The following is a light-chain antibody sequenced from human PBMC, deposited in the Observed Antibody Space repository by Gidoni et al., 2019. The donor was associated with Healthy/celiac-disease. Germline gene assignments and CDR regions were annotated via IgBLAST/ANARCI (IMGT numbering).Light chain of an antibody. CDR1: QDISNY. Sequence: DIQMTQSPSSLSASVGDRVTITCQASQDISNYLNWYQQKPGKAPKRLIYDASNLETGVPSRFSGSGSGTYFTFTISSLQPEDIATYYCQQYDNLPITFGQXTRLEIK. CDR3: QQYDNLPIT. CDR2: DAS. J-gene: IGKJ5*01. V-gene: IGKV1-33*01.